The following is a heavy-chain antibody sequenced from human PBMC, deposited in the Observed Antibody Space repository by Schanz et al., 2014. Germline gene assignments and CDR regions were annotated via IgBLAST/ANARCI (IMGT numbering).Heavy chain of an antibody. J-gene: IGHJ5*02. D-gene: IGHD3-3*01. CDR3: ARQPGRITVSGVVSNWFDP. CDR2: IVGGGGRT. V-gene: IGHV3-NL1*01. Sequence: QVQLVESGGGVVQPGRSLRLSCAASGFNISTYGMHWVRQAPGKGLEWVSSIVGGGGRTYYADSVKGRFTISRDNSKNTLYLQMNSLRVEDTAVYYCARQPGRITVSGVVSNWFDPWGQGTLVTVSS. CDR1: GFNISTYG.